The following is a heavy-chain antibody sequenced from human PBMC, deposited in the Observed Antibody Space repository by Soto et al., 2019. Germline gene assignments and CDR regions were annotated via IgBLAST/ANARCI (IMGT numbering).Heavy chain of an antibody. D-gene: IGHD3-9*01. CDR3: ARERYSLPY. V-gene: IGHV3-7*03. Sequence: GGSLRLSCAGSGFTFSTYWMSWVRQAPGKGLEWVANIKPDGTEKNYVDSVKGRFTISRDNAKNSLYLQMNSLRAEDAAVYYCARERYSLPYWGQGTLVTVSS. J-gene: IGHJ4*02. CDR2: IKPDGTEK. CDR1: GFTFSTYW.